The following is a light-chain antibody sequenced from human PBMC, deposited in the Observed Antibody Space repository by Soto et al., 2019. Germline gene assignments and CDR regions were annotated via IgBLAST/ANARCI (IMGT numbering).Light chain of an antibody. CDR2: TAS. CDR3: QQLKNYPRT. Sequence: DIQMTQSPSSLSASVGDRFTITCRASLSISTYLNWYQQKPGKAPKLLIYTASSSQSGVPSRFSGSGSGTDFTLTIGSLQPEDFATYYCQQLKNYPRTFGQGTKVDIK. J-gene: IGKJ1*01. V-gene: IGKV1-39*01. CDR1: LSISTY.